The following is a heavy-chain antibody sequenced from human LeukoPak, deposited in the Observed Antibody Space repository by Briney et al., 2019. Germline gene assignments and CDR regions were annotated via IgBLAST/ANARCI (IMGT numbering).Heavy chain of an antibody. CDR1: GFTVSSNY. CDR2: IYSGGST. J-gene: IGHJ4*02. D-gene: IGHD6-6*01. CDR3: ARDRLYSSSSEDY. V-gene: IGHV3-53*01. Sequence: AGGSLRLSCAASGFTVSSNYMSWVRQAPGKGLEWVSVIYSGGSTYYADSVQGRFTISRDSSKNTLYIQMNSLRAEDTAVYYCARDRLYSSSSEDYWGQGVLVTVSS.